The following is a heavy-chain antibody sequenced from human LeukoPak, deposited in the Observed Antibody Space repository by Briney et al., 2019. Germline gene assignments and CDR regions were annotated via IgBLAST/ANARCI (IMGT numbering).Heavy chain of an antibody. CDR3: ARVQGYCSSTSCYDLVDY. V-gene: IGHV1-69*04. J-gene: IGHJ4*02. CDR1: GGTFRSYA. Sequence: KVSCKASGGTFRSYAISWVRQAPGQGLEWMGRIIQILGIANYAQKFQGRVTITPDKSTSTAYMDLSSLRSEDTAVYYCARVQGYCSSTSCYDLVDYWGQGTLVTVSS. D-gene: IGHD2-2*01. CDR2: IIQILGIA.